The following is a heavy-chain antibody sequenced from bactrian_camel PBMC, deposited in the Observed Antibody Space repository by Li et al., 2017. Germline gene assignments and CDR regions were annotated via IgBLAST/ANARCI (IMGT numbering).Heavy chain of an antibody. D-gene: IGHD4*01. Sequence: HVQLVESGGGSVQAGGSLRLSCAVSGTGSSNYCMGWFRQDLGKEEREGVAAIDNDGSTSYADSVKGRFTISKDSAKNNLYLQMDSLKVEDTAIYYCAADITIPTQPCGYGYNFWGQGTQVTVS. J-gene: IGHJ4*01. V-gene: IGHV3S53*01. CDR3: AADITIPTQPCGYGYNF. CDR1: GTGSSNYC. CDR2: IDNDGST.